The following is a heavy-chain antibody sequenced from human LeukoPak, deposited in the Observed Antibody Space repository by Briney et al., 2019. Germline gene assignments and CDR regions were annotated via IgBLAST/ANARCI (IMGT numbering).Heavy chain of an antibody. V-gene: IGHV1-18*01. CDR3: ATDRSAYSSIWGTYNWFDP. CDR1: GYTFTSYG. CDR2: ISAYNGNT. D-gene: IGHD6-13*01. Sequence: GASVKVSCKASGYTFTSYGISWVRQAPGQGLEWMGWISAYNGNTNYAQKFQGRVTMTEDTSTDTAYMELSSLRSEDTAVYYCATDRSAYSSIWGTYNWFDPWGQGTLVTVSS. J-gene: IGHJ5*02.